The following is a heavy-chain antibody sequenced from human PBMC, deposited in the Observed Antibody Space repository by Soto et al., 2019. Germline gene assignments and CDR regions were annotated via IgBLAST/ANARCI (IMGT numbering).Heavy chain of an antibody. D-gene: IGHD3-16*02. Sequence: GGSLRLSCAASGFTVSSNYMNWVRQAPGKGLEWVSVIYSGGSTYYADSVKGRFTISRDNSKNTLYLQMNSLRAEDTAVYYCASFIPNDAFDIWGQGTMVTVSS. CDR1: GFTVSSNY. V-gene: IGHV3-53*01. CDR3: ASFIPNDAFDI. CDR2: IYSGGST. J-gene: IGHJ3*02.